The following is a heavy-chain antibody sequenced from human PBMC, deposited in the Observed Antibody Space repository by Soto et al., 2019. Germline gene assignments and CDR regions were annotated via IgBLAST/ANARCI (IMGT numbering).Heavy chain of an antibody. D-gene: IGHD3-3*01. J-gene: IGHJ6*03. Sequence: PSETLSLTCAVYGGSFSGYYWSWIRQPPGKGLEWIGEINHSGSTNYNPSLKSRVTISVDTSKNQFSLKLSSVTAADTAVYYCASGFLEWLSGYYYMDVWGKGTTVKVSS. CDR1: GGSFSGYY. V-gene: IGHV4-34*01. CDR2: INHSGST. CDR3: ASGFLEWLSGYYYMDV.